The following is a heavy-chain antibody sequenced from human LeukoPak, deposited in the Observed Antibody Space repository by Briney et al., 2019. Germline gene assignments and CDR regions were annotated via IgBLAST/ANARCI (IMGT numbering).Heavy chain of an antibody. CDR1: GYTFTSYG. CDR3: ARDNCYSTSCYSGEFDY. D-gene: IGHD2-2*01. J-gene: IGHJ4*02. V-gene: IGHV1-18*01. Sequence: ASVKVSCKASGYTFTSYGISWVRQAPGQGLEWMGWISAYNGNTNYAQKLQGRVTMTTDTSTSTAYMELRSLRSDDTAVYYCARDNCYSTSCYSGEFDYWGQGTLVTVFS. CDR2: ISAYNGNT.